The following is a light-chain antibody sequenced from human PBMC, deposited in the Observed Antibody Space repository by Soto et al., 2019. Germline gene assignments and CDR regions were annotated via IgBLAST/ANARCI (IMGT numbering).Light chain of an antibody. J-gene: IGKJ5*01. CDR1: QGISRW. Sequence: DIQMTQSPYFVAASVGDRVTITCRASQGISRWLAWYQQRPGKAPELLIYGASSLQSGVPSRFSVSGSGTDFTLTIRSLQPEDFATYYGQQANSFPLTFGQGTRLEI. V-gene: IGKV1-12*01. CDR3: QQANSFPLT. CDR2: GAS.